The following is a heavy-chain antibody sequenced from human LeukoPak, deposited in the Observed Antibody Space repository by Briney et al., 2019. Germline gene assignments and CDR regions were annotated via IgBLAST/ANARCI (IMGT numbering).Heavy chain of an antibody. CDR2: IWYDGSNK. V-gene: IGHV3-33*01. Sequence: GGSLRLSCAASGFTFSSYGMHWVRQAPGKGLEWVAVIWYDGSNKYYADSVEGRFTISRDNSKNTLYLQMNSLRAEDTAVYYCARASADLRYFDGLWSWFDPWGQGTLVTVSS. CDR3: ARASADLRYFDGLWSWFDP. J-gene: IGHJ5*02. D-gene: IGHD3-9*01. CDR1: GFTFSSYG.